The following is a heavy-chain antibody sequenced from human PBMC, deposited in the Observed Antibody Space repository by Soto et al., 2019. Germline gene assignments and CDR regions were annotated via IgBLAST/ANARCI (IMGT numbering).Heavy chain of an antibody. J-gene: IGHJ4*02. CDR3: AKAARITMVRGVTVVDY. CDR1: GFTFSSYA. D-gene: IGHD3-10*01. CDR2: ISGSGGST. Sequence: GGPLRLSCAASGFTFSSYAMSWVRQAPGKGLEWVSAISGSGGSTYYADSVKGRFTISRDNSKNTLYLQMNSLRAEDTAVYYCAKAARITMVRGVTVVDYWGQGTLVTVSS. V-gene: IGHV3-23*01.